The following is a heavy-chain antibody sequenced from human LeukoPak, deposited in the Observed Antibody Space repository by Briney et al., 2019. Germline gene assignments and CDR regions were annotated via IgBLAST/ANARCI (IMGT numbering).Heavy chain of an antibody. Sequence: GGSLRLSCTASGFTFSNFVMHWVRQPPGKGLQWVTEISYDGNKKTYADSVKGRFTISRDNSKNTLYLQMNSRRDEDTAVYYCARGAQKILSFGEYPSDAFDIWGQGTMVSVSS. V-gene: IGHV3-30-3*01. CDR2: ISYDGNKK. J-gene: IGHJ3*02. D-gene: IGHD3-10*01. CDR1: GFTFSNFV. CDR3: ARGAQKILSFGEYPSDAFDI.